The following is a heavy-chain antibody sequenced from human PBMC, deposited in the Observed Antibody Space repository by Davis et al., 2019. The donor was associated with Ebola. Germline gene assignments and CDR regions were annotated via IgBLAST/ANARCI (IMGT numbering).Heavy chain of an antibody. Sequence: PGGSLRLSCAASGFTFSSYWMSWVRQAPGKGLEWVSSISSSSSYIYYADSVKGRFTISRDNAKNSLYLQMNSLRAEDTAVYYCARDLCGGDCPGDYWGQGTLVTVSS. CDR1: GFTFSSYW. J-gene: IGHJ4*02. D-gene: IGHD2-21*02. CDR2: ISSSSSYI. V-gene: IGHV3-21*01. CDR3: ARDLCGGDCPGDY.